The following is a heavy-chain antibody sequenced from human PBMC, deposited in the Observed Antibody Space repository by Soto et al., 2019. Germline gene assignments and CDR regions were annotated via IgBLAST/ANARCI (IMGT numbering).Heavy chain of an antibody. D-gene: IGHD2-15*01. V-gene: IGHV3-23*01. CDR2: ISGSGGST. CDR3: AKDRDEDIVVVVARSGMDV. CDR1: GFTFSSYA. J-gene: IGHJ6*02. Sequence: GGSLRLSCAASGFTFSSYAMSWVRQAPGKGLEWVSAISGSGGSTYYADSVKGRFTISRDNSKNTLYLQMNSLRAEDTAVYYCAKDRDEDIVVVVARSGMDVWGQGTTVTVSS.